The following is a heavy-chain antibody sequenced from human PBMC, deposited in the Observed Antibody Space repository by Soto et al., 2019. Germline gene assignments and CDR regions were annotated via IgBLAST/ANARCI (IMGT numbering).Heavy chain of an antibody. D-gene: IGHD3-9*01. CDR3: AREDYDILTGYYAFDY. CDR2: ISSSSSYI. V-gene: IGHV3-21*01. CDR1: GFTFSSYS. Sequence: GGSLRLSCAASGFTFSSYSMNWVRQAPGKGLEWVSSISSSSSYIYYADSVKGRFTISRDNAKNSLYLQMNSLRAEDTAVYYCAREDYDILTGYYAFDYWGQGTPVTVSS. J-gene: IGHJ4*02.